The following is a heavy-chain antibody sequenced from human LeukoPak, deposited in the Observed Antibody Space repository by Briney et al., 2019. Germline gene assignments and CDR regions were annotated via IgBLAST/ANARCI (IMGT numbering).Heavy chain of an antibody. CDR2: ISGSGGST. V-gene: IGHV3-23*01. CDR3: AKDYGGSSTSRFDY. D-gene: IGHD2-2*01. CDR1: GFTFSDYY. J-gene: IGHJ4*02. Sequence: GGSLRLSCAASGFTFSDYYMSWIRQAPGKGLEWVSAISGSGGSTYYADSVKGRFTISRDNSKNTLYLQMNSLRAEDTAVYYCAKDYGGSSTSRFDYWGQGTLVTVSS.